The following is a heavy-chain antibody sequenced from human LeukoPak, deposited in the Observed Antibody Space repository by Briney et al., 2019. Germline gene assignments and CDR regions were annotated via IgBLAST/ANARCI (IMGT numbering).Heavy chain of an antibody. CDR3: AREVRSGDRFDP. D-gene: IGHD2-15*01. CDR2: ISSSSSYI. Sequence: GGSLRLSCAASGFTFSSYSMNWVRQAPGKGLEWVSSISSSSSYIYYTDSVKGRFTISRDNAKNSLYLQMNSLRAEDTAVYYCAREVRSGDRFDPWGQGTLVTVSS. V-gene: IGHV3-21*01. CDR1: GFTFSSYS. J-gene: IGHJ5*02.